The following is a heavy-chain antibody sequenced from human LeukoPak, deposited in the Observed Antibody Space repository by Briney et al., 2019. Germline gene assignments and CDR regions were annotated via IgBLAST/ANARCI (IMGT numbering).Heavy chain of an antibody. CDR2: ISWNSGSI. CDR3: AKLVGQQPDY. D-gene: IGHD6-13*01. CDR1: GFTFDDYA. J-gene: IGHJ4*02. V-gene: IGHV3-9*01. Sequence: GGSLRLSCAASGFTFDDYAMHWVRHAPGKGLEWVSGISWNSGSIGYADSVKGRFTISRDNAKNSLYLQMNSLRAEDTALYYCAKLVGQQPDYWGQGTLVTVSS.